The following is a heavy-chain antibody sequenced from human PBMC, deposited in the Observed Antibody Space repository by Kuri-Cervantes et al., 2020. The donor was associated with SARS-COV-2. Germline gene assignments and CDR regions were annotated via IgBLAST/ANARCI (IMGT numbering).Heavy chain of an antibody. D-gene: IGHD3-3*01. V-gene: IGHV3-21*01. CDR3: ARDRITIFGRYYYGLDV. Sequence: GESLKISCAASGFTFSSYSMNWVRQAPGKGLEWVSSISSSSSYIYYADSVKGRFTISSDNAKNSLYLQMNSLRAEDTAVYYCARDRITIFGRYYYGLDVWGQGTMVTVSS. CDR1: GFTFSSYS. J-gene: IGHJ6*01. CDR2: ISSSSSYI.